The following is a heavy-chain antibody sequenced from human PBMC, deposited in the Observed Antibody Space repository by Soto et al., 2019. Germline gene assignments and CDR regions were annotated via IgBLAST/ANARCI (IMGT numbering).Heavy chain of an antibody. J-gene: IGHJ3*02. D-gene: IGHD3-22*01. CDR2: IGYSGGDP. Sequence: GGSLRLSCTASGFTFSNYAMTWVRQAPGKGLDWVSVIGYSGGDPRYAEPVKGRFTISRDNSKNTLFLQMDSLRAEDTAMYYCAKYNDNSGYVPIRAFDIWGQGTMVTVSS. V-gene: IGHV3-23*01. CDR3: AKYNDNSGYVPIRAFDI. CDR1: GFTFSNYA.